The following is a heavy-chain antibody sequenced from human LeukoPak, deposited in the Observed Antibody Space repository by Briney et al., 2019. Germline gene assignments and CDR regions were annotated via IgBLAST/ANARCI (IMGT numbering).Heavy chain of an antibody. CDR2: VYTSGST. CDR1: GGAISSYY. J-gene: IGHJ6*03. D-gene: IGHD3-3*01. V-gene: IGHV4-4*07. Sequence: PSETLSLTCTVSGGAISSYYWSWIRQPAGKGLEWIGRVYTSGSTNYNPSLKSRVTMSVDTSKNQFSLRLSSVTAADTAVYYCAKDSGHEFWSGLGSYYMDVWGKGTTVTVSS. CDR3: AKDSGHEFWSGLGSYYMDV.